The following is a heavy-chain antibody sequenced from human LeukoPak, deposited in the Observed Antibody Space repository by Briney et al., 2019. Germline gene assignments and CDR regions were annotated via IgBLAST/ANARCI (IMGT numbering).Heavy chain of an antibody. CDR2: SDPEDGET. CDR3: ATGRRDGYNPYYFDY. Sequence: ASVKVSCKVSGYTLTELSMHWVRQAPGKGLEWMGGSDPEDGETIYAQKFQGRVTMTEDTSTDTAYMELSSLRSEDTAVYYCATGRRDGYNPYYFDYWGQGTLVTVSS. V-gene: IGHV1-24*01. J-gene: IGHJ4*02. CDR1: GYTLTELS. D-gene: IGHD5-24*01.